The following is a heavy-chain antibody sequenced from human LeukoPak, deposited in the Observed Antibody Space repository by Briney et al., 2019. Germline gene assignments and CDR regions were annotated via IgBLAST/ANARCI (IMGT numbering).Heavy chain of an antibody. V-gene: IGHV4-59*01. D-gene: IGHD1-1*01. Sequence: PSETLSLTCTVSGDSISSYYWSWIRQPPGKGLEWIGYIYDSGSTNYNPSLKSRVTISLDTSKNQFSLKLRSVNAADTALYYCARGNPVATTGTKGGWFDPWGQGTLVTVSS. CDR1: GDSISSYY. J-gene: IGHJ5*02. CDR2: IYDSGST. CDR3: ARGNPVATTGTKGGWFDP.